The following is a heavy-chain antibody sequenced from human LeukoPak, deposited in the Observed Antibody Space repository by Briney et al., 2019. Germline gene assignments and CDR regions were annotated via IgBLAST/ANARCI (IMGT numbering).Heavy chain of an antibody. CDR1: GFTFSNYW. J-gene: IGHJ5*02. Sequence: GGSLRLSCAASGFTFSNYWMTWVRQAPGKGLEWVANIKQDGSEKYYVDSVKGRFTISRDNAKNSLSLQMNSLRAEDTAVYYCATWTGAPWSTWGQGTLVTVSS. D-gene: IGHD3-3*01. CDR3: ATWTGAPWST. V-gene: IGHV3-7*01. CDR2: IKQDGSEK.